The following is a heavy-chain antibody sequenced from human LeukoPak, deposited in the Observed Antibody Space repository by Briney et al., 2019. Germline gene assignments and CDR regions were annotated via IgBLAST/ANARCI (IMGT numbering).Heavy chain of an antibody. D-gene: IGHD3-22*01. Sequence: SGTLSLTCTVYGGSFSGYYWSWIRQPPGKGLEWIGEINHSGSTNYNPSLKSRVTISVDTSKNQFSLKLTSVTAADTAVYYCARELYSSGYHDAFDIWAKGQWSPSLQ. CDR1: GGSFSGYY. CDR2: INHSGST. V-gene: IGHV4-34*01. CDR3: ARELYSSGYHDAFDI. J-gene: IGHJ3*02.